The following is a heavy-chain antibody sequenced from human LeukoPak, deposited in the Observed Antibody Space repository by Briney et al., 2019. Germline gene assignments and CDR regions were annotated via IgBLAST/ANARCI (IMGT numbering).Heavy chain of an antibody. D-gene: IGHD6-19*01. Sequence: PGGSLRLSCVASGFTFSRYWMSWVRQAPGKGLERVANIKQDGSEKHYEDSVKGRFTISRDNAKNSLYLQMNSLRAEDTAVYYCACLRYSSGWYQGEFDCSGPGTLVSASS. J-gene: IGHJ4*02. V-gene: IGHV3-7*01. CDR1: GFTFSRYW. CDR3: ACLRYSSGWYQGEFDC. CDR2: IKQDGSEK.